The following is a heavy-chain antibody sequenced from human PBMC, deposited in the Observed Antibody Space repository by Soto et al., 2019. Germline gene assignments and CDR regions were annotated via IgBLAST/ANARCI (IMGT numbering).Heavy chain of an antibody. J-gene: IGHJ4*02. D-gene: IGHD6-19*01. CDR2: VFHTGTT. V-gene: IGHV4-4*02. CDR1: GDSVSSPYY. CDR3: ARSAGWYAVHS. Sequence: QVQLQESGPGLVKPSGTLSLTCAVSGDSVSSPYYWCWVRQPPGKGLEWIGEVFHTGTTSYNPSLRSRFTISMDKSNNQFSLDLSSVTAAHTAVYSCARSAGWYAVHSWGPGTLVIVSS.